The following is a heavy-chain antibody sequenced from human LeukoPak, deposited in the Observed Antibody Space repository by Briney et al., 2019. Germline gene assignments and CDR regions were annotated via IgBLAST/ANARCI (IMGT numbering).Heavy chain of an antibody. CDR3: AKEKEPLAYCGGDCYYSAFDY. CDR2: IWYEGSNK. V-gene: IGHV3-33*06. D-gene: IGHD2-21*02. J-gene: IGHJ4*02. CDR1: GFTFSSYG. Sequence: GESLRLSCAASGFTFSSYGMHWVRQAPSKGLEWVAVIWYEGSNKYYADSVRGRFTISRDNSKNTLYLQMNSLRAEDTAVYYCAKEKEPLAYCGGDCYYSAFDYWGQGTLVTVSS.